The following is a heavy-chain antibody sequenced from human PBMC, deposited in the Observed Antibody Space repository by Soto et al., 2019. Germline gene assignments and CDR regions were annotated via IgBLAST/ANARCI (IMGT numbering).Heavy chain of an antibody. CDR3: ARAAYYYESSGYYPGDY. V-gene: IGHV1-69*13. D-gene: IGHD3-22*01. Sequence: GASVKVSCKASGYTFTSYGISWVRQAPGQGLEWMGGIIPIFDTANYAQKFQGRVTITADESTSTAYMELSSLRSEDTAVYYCARAAYYYESSGYYPGDYWGQGTLVTVSS. J-gene: IGHJ4*02. CDR1: GYTFTSYG. CDR2: IIPIFDTA.